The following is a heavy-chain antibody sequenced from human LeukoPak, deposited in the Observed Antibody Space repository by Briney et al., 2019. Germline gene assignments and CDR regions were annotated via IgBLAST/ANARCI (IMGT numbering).Heavy chain of an antibody. D-gene: IGHD1-26*01. V-gene: IGHV3-23*01. J-gene: IGHJ4*02. CDR3: AKGGKWDVTPFDY. Sequence: GGSLRLSCAASGFTFTSYSMNWVRQAPGKGLEWVSTISSGGGSTYYADSVKGRFTISRDNSKNTLYLQVNSLRAEDTAVYYCAKGGKWDVTPFDYWGQGTLVTVSS. CDR2: ISSGGGST. CDR1: GFTFTSYS.